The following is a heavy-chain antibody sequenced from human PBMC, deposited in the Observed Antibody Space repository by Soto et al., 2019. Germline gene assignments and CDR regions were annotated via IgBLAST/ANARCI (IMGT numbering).Heavy chain of an antibody. Sequence: QVQLQESGPGLVKPSQTLSLTCTVSGGSISSGGYYWSWIRQHPGKGLEWIGYIYYSGSTYYNPSLQSRVTLSVDTSKNQFSLKVSSVTAAATAVYHCARGELRFWFDPWGQGTLVTVSS. CDR1: GGSISSGGYY. J-gene: IGHJ5*02. V-gene: IGHV4-31*03. D-gene: IGHD1-26*01. CDR2: IYYSGST. CDR3: ARGELRFWFDP.